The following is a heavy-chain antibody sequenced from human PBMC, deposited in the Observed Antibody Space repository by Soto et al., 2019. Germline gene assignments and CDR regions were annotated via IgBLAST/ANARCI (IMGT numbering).Heavy chain of an antibody. V-gene: IGHV4-39*01. CDR2: IYYSGST. J-gene: IGHJ5*02. D-gene: IGHD6-25*01. CDR3: GCGYWFDP. Sequence: TSETLSLTCTVSGGSISSSSYYWGWIRQPQGKGLEWIGSIYYSGSTYYNPSLKSRVTISVDTSKNQFSLKLSSVTAADTAVYYCGCGYWFDPWGQGTLVTVSS. CDR1: GGSISSSSYY.